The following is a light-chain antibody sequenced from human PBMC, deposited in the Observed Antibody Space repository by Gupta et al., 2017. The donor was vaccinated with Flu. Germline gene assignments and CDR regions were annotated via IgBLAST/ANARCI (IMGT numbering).Light chain of an antibody. CDR3: QQVNTVHRSIT. CDR1: QGISRW. V-gene: IGKV1-12*01. Sequence: DIQMTQSPSSVSASVGDRVTITCRASQGISRWLAWYQQKPGKAPKLLISEASSLQRGVPSRFSGSGEGTEFTLTISSRQPEDFECYYCQQVNTVHRSITFGRGTKVEIK. CDR2: EAS. J-gene: IGKJ4*01.